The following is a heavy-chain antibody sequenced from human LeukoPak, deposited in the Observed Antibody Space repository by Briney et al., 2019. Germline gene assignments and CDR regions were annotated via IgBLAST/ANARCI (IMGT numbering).Heavy chain of an antibody. Sequence: ASVTVSCTASGYTFTGYYMHWVRQAPGQGLEWMGWINPNSGGTNYAQKFQGRVTMTRDTSISTAYMELSRLRSDDTAVYYGARAYCSGGSCYREYYFDYWGQGTLVTVSS. CDR2: INPNSGGT. V-gene: IGHV1-2*02. CDR3: ARAYCSGGSCYREYYFDY. D-gene: IGHD2-15*01. J-gene: IGHJ4*02. CDR1: GYTFTGYY.